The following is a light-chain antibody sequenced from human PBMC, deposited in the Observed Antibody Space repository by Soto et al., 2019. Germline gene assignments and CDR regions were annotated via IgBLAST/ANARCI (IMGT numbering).Light chain of an antibody. Sequence: QSVLTQPASVSGSPGQSITISCTGTSSDVGGYNYVSWYQQQSGKAPKLMIHEVSNRPSGVSSRFSGSKSGNTDSLTISGLQAEDEADYYCSSYTSSRAYVFGIGTKLTVL. CDR3: SSYTSSRAYV. CDR1: SSDVGGYNY. CDR2: EVS. V-gene: IGLV2-14*01. J-gene: IGLJ1*01.